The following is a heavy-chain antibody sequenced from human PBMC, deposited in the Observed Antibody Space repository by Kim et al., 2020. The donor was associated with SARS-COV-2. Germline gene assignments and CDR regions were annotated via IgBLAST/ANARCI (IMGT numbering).Heavy chain of an antibody. CDR3: TTLVNYDFWSGYTGYYGMDV. CDR1: GFTFSNAW. Sequence: GGSLRLSCAASGFTFSNAWMSWVRQAPGKGLEWVGRIKSKTDGGTTDYAAPVKGKFTISRDDSKNTLYLQMNSLKTEDTAVYYCTTLVNYDFWSGYTGYYGMDVWGQGSTVTVSS. J-gene: IGHJ6*02. D-gene: IGHD3-3*01. CDR2: IKSKTDGGTT. V-gene: IGHV3-15*01.